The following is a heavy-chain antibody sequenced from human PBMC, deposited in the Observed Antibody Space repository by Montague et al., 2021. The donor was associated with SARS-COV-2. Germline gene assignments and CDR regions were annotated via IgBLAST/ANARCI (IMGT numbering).Heavy chain of an antibody. CDR1: GFTFGGYG. J-gene: IGHJ4*02. D-gene: IGHD6-6*01. CDR2: IGIGGDT. CDR3: ARGGEWSSSSLPDY. Sequence: SLRLSCAASGFTFGGYGMNWVRQAPGKGLEWVSAIGIGGDTYYLGSVKGRFIISRENAKNSLYLQMNSLRVGDTAVYYCARGGEWSSSSLPDYWGQGTLVTVSS. V-gene: IGHV3-13*04.